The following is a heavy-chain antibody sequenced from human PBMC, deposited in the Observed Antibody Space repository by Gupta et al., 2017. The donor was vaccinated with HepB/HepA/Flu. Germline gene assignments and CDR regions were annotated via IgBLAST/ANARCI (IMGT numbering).Heavy chain of an antibody. D-gene: IGHD2-2*01. J-gene: IGHJ5*02. V-gene: IGHV6-1*01. Sequence: DYAVSVKSRITINPDTSKNQFSLQLNSVTPEDTAVYYCAREIPPGGYQLPGPYNWFDPWGQGTLVTVSS. CDR3: AREIPPGGYQLPGPYNWFDP.